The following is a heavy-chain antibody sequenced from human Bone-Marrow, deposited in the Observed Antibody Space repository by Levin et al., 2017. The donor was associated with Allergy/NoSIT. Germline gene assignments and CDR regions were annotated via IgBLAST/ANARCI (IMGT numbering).Heavy chain of an antibody. CDR3: VRTQATTFDF. D-gene: IGHD1-1*01. V-gene: IGHV3-21*01. CDR2: ISSSPGYI. CDR1: GFTFSGYS. J-gene: IGHJ4*02. Sequence: PGGSLRLSCAASGFTFSGYSMTWVRQAPGKGLEWVASISSSPGYIYYADSVKGRFTISRDNAKNSLFLQMSSLRDEDTAVYYCVRTQATTFDFWGRGTLVSVSS.